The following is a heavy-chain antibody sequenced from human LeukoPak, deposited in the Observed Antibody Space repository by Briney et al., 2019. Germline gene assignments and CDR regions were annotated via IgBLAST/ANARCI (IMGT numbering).Heavy chain of an antibody. J-gene: IGHJ3*02. CDR2: IIPILGIA. CDR1: GGTFSSYT. D-gene: IGHD1-26*01. Sequence: SVKVSCKASGGTFSSYTISWVRQAPGQGLEWMGRIIPILGIANYAQKFQGRVTITADKSTSTAYMELSSLRSEDTAVYYWARDRSGSYPHDAFDIWGQGTMVTVSS. V-gene: IGHV1-69*04. CDR3: ARDRSGSYPHDAFDI.